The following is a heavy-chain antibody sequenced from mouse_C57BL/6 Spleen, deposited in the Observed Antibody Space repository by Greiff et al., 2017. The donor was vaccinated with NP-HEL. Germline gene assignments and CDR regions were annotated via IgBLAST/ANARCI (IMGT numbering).Heavy chain of an antibody. J-gene: IGHJ2*01. CDR1: GFTFSSYA. CDR3: TRASITTVYFDY. D-gene: IGHD1-1*01. Sequence: EVQLVESGEGLVKPGGSLKLSCAASGFTFSSYAMSWVRQTPEKRLEWVAYISSGGDYIYYADTVKGRFTISRDNARNTLYLQMSSLKSEDTAMYYCTRASITTVYFDYWGQGTTLTVSS. CDR2: ISSGGDYI. V-gene: IGHV5-9-1*02.